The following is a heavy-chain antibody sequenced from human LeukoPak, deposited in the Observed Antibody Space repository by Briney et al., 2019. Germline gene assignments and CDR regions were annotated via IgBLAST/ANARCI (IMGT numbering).Heavy chain of an antibody. V-gene: IGHV1-69*04. J-gene: IGHJ4*02. Sequence: SVKVSCKASGGTFSSYTISWVRQAPGQGLEWMRRIIPILGIANYAQKFQGRVTITADKSTSTAYMELSSLRSEDTAVYYCARDQDYYDSTGYPYYFDYWGQGTLVTVSS. D-gene: IGHD3-22*01. CDR2: IIPILGIA. CDR1: GGTFSSYT. CDR3: ARDQDYYDSTGYPYYFDY.